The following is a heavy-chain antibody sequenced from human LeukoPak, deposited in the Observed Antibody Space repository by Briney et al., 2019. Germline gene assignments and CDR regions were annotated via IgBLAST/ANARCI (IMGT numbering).Heavy chain of an antibody. CDR2: ISGSTGST. CDR3: ARGTLEHCSGASCYPLDS. V-gene: IGHV3-23*01. CDR1: GFTFSNYA. Sequence: PGGSLRLSCAASGFTFSNYAMNWVRQAPGKGLEWVSLISGSTGSTYYADSVKGRFSISRDNSKNTVYLQMNSLRVEDTAVYYCARGTLEHCSGASCYPLDSWGQGTLVTVSS. J-gene: IGHJ5*01. D-gene: IGHD2-15*01.